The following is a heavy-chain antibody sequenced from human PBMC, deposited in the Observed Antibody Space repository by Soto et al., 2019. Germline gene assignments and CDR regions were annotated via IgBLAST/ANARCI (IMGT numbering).Heavy chain of an antibody. Sequence: GGSLRLSCAASEFTFSSYGMHWVRQAPGKGLEWVAVIWYDRSNKSYEDSVKGRFTISRDNSKNTLYLQMNSLRAEDTDVYYCARMGATAFDYWGQGTLVTVSS. CDR1: EFTFSSYG. CDR2: IWYDRSNK. CDR3: ARMGATAFDY. V-gene: IGHV3-33*01. D-gene: IGHD1-26*01. J-gene: IGHJ4*02.